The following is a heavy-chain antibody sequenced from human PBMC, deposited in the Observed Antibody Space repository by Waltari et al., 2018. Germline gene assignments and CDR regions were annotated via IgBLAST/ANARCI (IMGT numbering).Heavy chain of an antibody. CDR2: VDYSGST. D-gene: IGHD2-15*01. J-gene: IGHJ4*02. CDR3: ARAFGGVVAASPFDY. Sequence: QLQLQESGPGLVKPSETLSLTCTVSGGSISSSSYYWGWIRQPPGKGLEWIGSVDYSGSTYYNPPLNSGVTISVDTYKTQFALKLSSVTAADTAVYYCARAFGGVVAASPFDYWGQGTLVTVSS. CDR1: GGSISSSSYY. V-gene: IGHV4-39*07.